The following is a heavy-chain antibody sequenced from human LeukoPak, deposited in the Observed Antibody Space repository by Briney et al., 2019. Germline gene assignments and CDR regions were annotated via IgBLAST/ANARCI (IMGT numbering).Heavy chain of an antibody. CDR3: ARDLGYYDSSGVAFDI. D-gene: IGHD3-22*01. Sequence: SETLSLTCTVSGGSISSSSYYWGWIRQPPGKGLEWIGYIYYSGSTYYNPSLKSRVTISVDTSKNQFSLKLSSVTAADTAVYYCARDLGYYDSSGVAFDIWGQGTMVTVSS. J-gene: IGHJ3*02. CDR2: IYYSGST. CDR1: GGSISSSSYY. V-gene: IGHV4-31*03.